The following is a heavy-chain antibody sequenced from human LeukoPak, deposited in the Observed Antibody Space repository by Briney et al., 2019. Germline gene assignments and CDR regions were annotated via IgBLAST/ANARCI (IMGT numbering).Heavy chain of an antibody. Sequence: GGSLRLSCAASGFTFSTYDMHWVRQVTGKGLGWVSAIGTGDDTYYLDSVKGRFTISRDNSKNTLFLQMNSLRAEDTAVYYCAKNLYCGGGSCYPSALGMDVWGQGTTVTVSS. CDR1: GFTFSTYD. CDR3: AKNLYCGGGSCYPSALGMDV. D-gene: IGHD2-15*01. CDR2: IGTGDDT. V-gene: IGHV3-13*01. J-gene: IGHJ6*02.